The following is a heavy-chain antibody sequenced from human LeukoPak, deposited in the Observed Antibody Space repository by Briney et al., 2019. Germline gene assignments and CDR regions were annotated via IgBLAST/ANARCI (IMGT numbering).Heavy chain of an antibody. Sequence: PSETLSLTCTVSGGSISTSSYYWGWIRQPPGKGLEWIGGIYDSGSTYFNPSLKSRVTISVDTSKNQFSLKLSSVTAADTAVYYCARQGTAIVDYYFDYWGQGTLVTVSS. CDR1: GGSISTSSYY. V-gene: IGHV4-39*01. CDR3: ARQGTAIVDYYFDY. D-gene: IGHD5-18*01. CDR2: IYDSGST. J-gene: IGHJ4*02.